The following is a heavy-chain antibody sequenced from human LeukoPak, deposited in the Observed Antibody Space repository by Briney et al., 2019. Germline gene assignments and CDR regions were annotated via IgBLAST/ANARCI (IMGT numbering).Heavy chain of an antibody. J-gene: IGHJ6*03. CDR1: GYTFTNFD. Sequence: ASVKVSCKASGYTFTNFDINWVRQATGQGLEWMGWMNPNSGNTGYAQKFQGRVTTTMNTSITTAYMELSSLISEDTAVYYCARGPQWRGDYYYIDVWGRGTTVTVSS. D-gene: IGHD6-19*01. V-gene: IGHV1-8*01. CDR2: MNPNSGNT. CDR3: ARGPQWRGDYYYIDV.